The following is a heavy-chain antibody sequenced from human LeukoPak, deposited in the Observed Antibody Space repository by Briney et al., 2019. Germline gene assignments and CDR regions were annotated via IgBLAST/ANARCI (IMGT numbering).Heavy chain of an antibody. CDR2: INPSGGST. Sequence: ASVKVSCKASGGTFSSYAISWVRQAPGQGLEWMGIINPSGGSTSYAQKFQGRVTMTRDTSTSTVYMELSSLRSEDTAVYYCARGPKGSGSYAIDAHFDYWGQGTLVTVSS. CDR1: GGTFSSYA. CDR3: ARGPKGSGSYAIDAHFDY. D-gene: IGHD1-26*01. J-gene: IGHJ4*02. V-gene: IGHV1-46*01.